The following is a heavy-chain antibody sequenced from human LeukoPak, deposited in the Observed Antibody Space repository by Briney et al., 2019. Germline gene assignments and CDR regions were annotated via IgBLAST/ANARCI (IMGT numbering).Heavy chain of an antibody. V-gene: IGHV1-18*01. J-gene: IGHJ4*02. CDR2: ISAYNGNT. Sequence: ASVKVSCKASGYTFTSYGISWVRQAPGQGLEWMGWISAYNGNTNYAQKLQGRVTMTTDTSTSTAYMELRSLRSDDTAVYYCARRPILTGYFPFDYWGQGTLVTVSS. CDR1: GYTFTSYG. D-gene: IGHD3-9*01. CDR3: ARRPILTGYFPFDY.